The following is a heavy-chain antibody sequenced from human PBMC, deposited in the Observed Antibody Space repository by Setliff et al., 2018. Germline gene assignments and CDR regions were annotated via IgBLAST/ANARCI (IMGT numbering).Heavy chain of an antibody. J-gene: IGHJ2*01. D-gene: IGHD6-13*01. CDR2: IYYSGST. CDR1: GGSISSSSYY. Sequence: ETLSLTCTVSGGSISSSSYYWGWIRQPPGKGLEWIANIYYSGSTYYNPSLKSRVTISVDTSKNQFSLKLSSVTAADTAVYYCATLLSSWQNWYFDLWGRGTLVTVSS. V-gene: IGHV4-39*01. CDR3: ATLLSSWQNWYFDL.